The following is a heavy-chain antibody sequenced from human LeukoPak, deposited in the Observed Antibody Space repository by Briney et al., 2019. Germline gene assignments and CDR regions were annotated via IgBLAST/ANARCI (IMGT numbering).Heavy chain of an antibody. V-gene: IGHV4-59*12. CDR1: GGSITVYY. Sequence: SQTLSLTCSVSGGSITVYYWNWIRQSPGKGLEWIGSISYSGSTNYNPSLKSRVTISIDTSKNRFSLKVSSVIAADTAMYYCARGGSRSYTSSTLDYWGQGTLVTVSS. D-gene: IGHD6-6*01. CDR2: ISYSGST. CDR3: ARGGSRSYTSSTLDY. J-gene: IGHJ4*02.